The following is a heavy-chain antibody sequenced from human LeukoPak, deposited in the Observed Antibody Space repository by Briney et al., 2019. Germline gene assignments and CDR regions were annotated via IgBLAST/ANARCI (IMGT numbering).Heavy chain of an antibody. CDR1: GFTFSSYA. CDR3: AMYSSSWYNYYYYFGY. D-gene: IGHD6-13*01. J-gene: IGHJ4*02. CDR2: ISGSGGST. V-gene: IGHV3-23*01. Sequence: GGSLRLSCAASGFTFSSYAMSWVRQAPGKGLEWVSAISGSGGSTYYADSVKGRFTISRDNSKNTLYLQMNSLRAEDTAVYYCAMYSSSWYNYYYYFGYWGQGTLVTVSS.